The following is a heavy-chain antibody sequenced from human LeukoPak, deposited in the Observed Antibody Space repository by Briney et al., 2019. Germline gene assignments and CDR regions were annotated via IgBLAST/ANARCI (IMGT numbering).Heavy chain of an antibody. Sequence: PGGSLRLSRAASGFSVSNYAMYSVRQTTGKGLEWVSSIGNFVDTYYAASVTGRFTISRESAKNSLYLQMNNLRDGDTAVYYCARERPVVDGKGMDVWGQGNTVTVSS. CDR2: IGNFVDT. D-gene: IGHD2-15*01. CDR1: GFSVSNYA. J-gene: IGHJ6*02. CDR3: ARERPVVDGKGMDV. V-gene: IGHV3-13*01.